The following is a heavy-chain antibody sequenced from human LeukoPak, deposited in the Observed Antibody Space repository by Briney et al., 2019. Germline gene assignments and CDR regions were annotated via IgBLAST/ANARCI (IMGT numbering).Heavy chain of an antibody. V-gene: IGHV4-39*07. Sequence: SETLSLTCTVSGGSISGSAYYWGWIRQPPGKGLEWIGSIYYTGSMYYNPSSGTTYYNPSLKSRVTISLDTSKNQFSLKVTSVTAADTAVYYCVRPYYDFWSGYYEGYFQHWGQGTPVTVSS. J-gene: IGHJ1*01. CDR3: VRPYYDFWSGYYEGYFQH. D-gene: IGHD3-3*01. CDR1: GGSISGSAYY. CDR2: IYYTGSMYYNPSSGTT.